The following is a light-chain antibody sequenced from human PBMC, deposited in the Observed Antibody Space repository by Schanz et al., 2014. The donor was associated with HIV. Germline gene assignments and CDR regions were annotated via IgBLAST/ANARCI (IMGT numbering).Light chain of an antibody. CDR3: QQYAVSSWT. Sequence: DIQMTQSPSSLSASVGDRVTITCRASQSINTYLNWYQQKPGKAPKLLIYAASSLQSGVPSRFSGSGSGTDFTLTISSLQPEDFATYYCQQYAVSSWTFGQGTRVQSK. V-gene: IGKV1-39*01. CDR2: AAS. J-gene: IGKJ1*01. CDR1: QSINTY.